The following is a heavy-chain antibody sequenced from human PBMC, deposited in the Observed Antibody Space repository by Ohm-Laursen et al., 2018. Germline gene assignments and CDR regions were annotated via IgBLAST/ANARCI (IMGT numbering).Heavy chain of an antibody. V-gene: IGHV3-23*01. CDR3: AKFQLYYYDSSGYHYYGMDV. CDR1: GFTFDDYA. Sequence: GSLRLSCAASGFTFDDYAMSWVRQAPGKGLEWVSAISGSGGSTYYADSVKGRFTISRDNSKNTLYLQMNSLRAEDTAVYYCAKFQLYYYDSSGYHYYGMDVWGQGTTVTVSS. D-gene: IGHD3-22*01. J-gene: IGHJ6*02. CDR2: ISGSGGST.